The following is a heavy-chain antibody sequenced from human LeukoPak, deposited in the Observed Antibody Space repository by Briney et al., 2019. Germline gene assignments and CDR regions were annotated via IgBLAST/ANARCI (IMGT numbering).Heavy chain of an antibody. Sequence: SETLSLTCTVSGTSITNYYWSWIRQPPGKGLEWIGYISHTGITNYNPSLESRVIISADTSRNQFSLKLTSMTAADTAVYYCARFRSAADHPDSWGQGTLVTVSS. V-gene: IGHV4-59*01. D-gene: IGHD1-14*01. CDR1: GTSITNYY. CDR3: ARFRSAADHPDS. CDR2: ISHTGIT. J-gene: IGHJ4*02.